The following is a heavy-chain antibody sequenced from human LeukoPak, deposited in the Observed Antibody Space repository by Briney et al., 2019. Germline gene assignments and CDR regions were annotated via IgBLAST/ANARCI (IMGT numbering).Heavy chain of an antibody. J-gene: IGHJ6*03. V-gene: IGHV3-53*01. D-gene: IGHD3-10*01. Sequence: PGVSLRLSCVASGFTVSSNYMSWVRQSPGKGLEWVSVIYSGGSTYYADSGKGRFTISRDNSKNTLYLQMNSLRAEDTAVYYCASGSGSYRTPYYYMDVWGTGTTVTVSS. CDR1: GFTVSSNY. CDR3: ASGSGSYRTPYYYMDV. CDR2: IYSGGST.